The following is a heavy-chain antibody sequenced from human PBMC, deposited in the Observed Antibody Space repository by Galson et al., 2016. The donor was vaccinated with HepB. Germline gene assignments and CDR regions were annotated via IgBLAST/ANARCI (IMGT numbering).Heavy chain of an antibody. CDR3: ARTAYCGSDCLNRIDY. CDR1: GFTFSKYN. V-gene: IGHV3-48*04. CDR2: IGRSSGTI. J-gene: IGHJ4*02. Sequence: SLRLSCAAAGFTFSKYNMKWVRQAPGKGLEWISYIGRSSGTIYYADSVKGRFTVSRDNAKSSLYLQMNSLRGEDTAVYYCARTAYCGSDCLNRIDYWGQGTLVTVTS. D-gene: IGHD2-21*02.